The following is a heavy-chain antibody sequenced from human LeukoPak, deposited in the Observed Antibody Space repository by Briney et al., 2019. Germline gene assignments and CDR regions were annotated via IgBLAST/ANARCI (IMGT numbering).Heavy chain of an antibody. J-gene: IGHJ4*02. CDR1: GGSISPYY. D-gene: IGHD2-2*01. Sequence: SSETLSLTCTVSGGSISPYYWSWIRQPPGKGLEWIGYISYGGATNYNPCLKSRLTILVDTSKNQFSLKLSSVTAADTAVYYCARSKTYRSTWNTDYWGQGTLVTVSS. V-gene: IGHV4-59*08. CDR2: ISYGGAT. CDR3: ARSKTYRSTWNTDY.